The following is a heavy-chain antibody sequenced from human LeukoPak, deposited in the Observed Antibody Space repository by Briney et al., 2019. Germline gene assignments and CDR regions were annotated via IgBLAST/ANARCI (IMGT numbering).Heavy chain of an antibody. V-gene: IGHV3-21*01. CDR3: ASSAGYTGGWYVN. CDR2: ISSSGSYI. Sequence: GGSLRLSCAASGFTFSSYSMNWVRQAPGKGLEWVSSISSSGSYIYYVDSLKGRFTISRDNGKSSLYLQMNSLRAEDTAVYYCASSAGYTGGWYVNWGQGTLVTVSS. CDR1: GFTFSSYS. D-gene: IGHD6-19*01. J-gene: IGHJ4*02.